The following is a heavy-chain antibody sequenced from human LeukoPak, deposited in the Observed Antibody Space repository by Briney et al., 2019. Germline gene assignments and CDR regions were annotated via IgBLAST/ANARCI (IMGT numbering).Heavy chain of an antibody. CDR3: ARVGKCDSSGYFCFDY. J-gene: IGHJ4*02. CDR1: GGSISSVGYY. Sequence: SQTLSLTCTVSGGSISSVGYYWSWIRQHPGKGLEWIGYIYYSGSTYYNPSLKSRVTISVDTSKNQFSLKLSSVTAADTAVYCCARVGKCDSSGYFCFDYWGQGTLVTVSS. CDR2: IYYSGST. V-gene: IGHV4-31*03. D-gene: IGHD3-22*01.